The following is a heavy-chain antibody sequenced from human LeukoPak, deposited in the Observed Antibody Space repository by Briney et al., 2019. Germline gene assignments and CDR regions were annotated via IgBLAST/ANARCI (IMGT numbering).Heavy chain of an antibody. CDR3: VRVGDEVAYTRGYLDY. D-gene: IGHD3-16*01. Sequence: GGSLRLSCAPSGFSVSRHDRSGVGQAPGNGLEWVSVIYMGGNTFYVDSVKGRFTISRHTSKNTLYLQMNSLRPEDTAVYYCVRVGDEVAYTRGYLDYWGQGTLVTVSS. CDR1: GFSVSRHD. J-gene: IGHJ4*02. CDR2: IYMGGNT. V-gene: IGHV3-53*04.